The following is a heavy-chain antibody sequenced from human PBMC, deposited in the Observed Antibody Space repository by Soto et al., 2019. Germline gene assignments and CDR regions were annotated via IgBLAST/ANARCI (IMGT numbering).Heavy chain of an antibody. CDR2: INHAGTT. D-gene: IGHD3-3*01. V-gene: IGHV4-34*01. J-gene: IGHJ5*02. CDR1: GGYFSANY. Sequence: QVQLQQWGAGLLKPSGTLSLTCGIYGGYFSANYWSWIRQTPGKGLEWLGEINHAGTTDYKPSLTSRVTISADTSKNQFSLKLSSVTAADTAVYYCATGGLFSSWGQGTLVTVSS. CDR3: ATGGLFSS.